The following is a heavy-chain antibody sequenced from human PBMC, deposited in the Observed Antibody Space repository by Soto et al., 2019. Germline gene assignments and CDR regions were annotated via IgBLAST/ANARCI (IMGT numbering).Heavy chain of an antibody. Sequence: QVQLVQSGAEEEKPGASVKVSCKASGYTFTSYAMHWVRQAPGQRLEWMGWINAGNGNTKYSQKFQGRVTITRDTSASTAYMELSSLRSEDTAVYYCARVLVGATPVDYWGQGTLVTVSS. CDR3: ARVLVGATPVDY. CDR1: GYTFTSYA. CDR2: INAGNGNT. D-gene: IGHD1-26*01. J-gene: IGHJ4*02. V-gene: IGHV1-3*05.